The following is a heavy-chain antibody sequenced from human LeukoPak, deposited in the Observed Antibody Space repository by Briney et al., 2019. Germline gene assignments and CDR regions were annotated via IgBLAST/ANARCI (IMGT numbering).Heavy chain of an antibody. CDR2: IYSGGST. CDR3: ARGTVWRLGSYGLDV. D-gene: IGHD3-16*01. CDR1: GFTVSSKY. V-gene: IGHV3-53*01. J-gene: IGHJ6*02. Sequence: PGGSLRLSCVASGFTVSSKYMSWVRQAPGKGLEWVSVIYSGGSTYYGESVKGRITISRDNSKNTVYLQMNALRAEDSAVYYCARGTVWRLGSYGLDVWGQGTTVTVSS.